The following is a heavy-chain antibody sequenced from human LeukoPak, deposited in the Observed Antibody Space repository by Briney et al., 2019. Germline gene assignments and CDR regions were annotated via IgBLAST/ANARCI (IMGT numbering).Heavy chain of an antibody. CDR3: ASGGDSSGYLETFDY. D-gene: IGHD3-22*01. Sequence: GASVKVSCKASGYTFTSYGISWVRQAPGQGLEWMGGIIPIFGTANYAQKFQGRVTITTDESTSTAYMELSSLRSEDTAVYYCASGGDSSGYLETFDYWGQGTLVTVSS. V-gene: IGHV1-69*05. CDR2: IIPIFGTA. CDR1: GYTFTSYG. J-gene: IGHJ4*02.